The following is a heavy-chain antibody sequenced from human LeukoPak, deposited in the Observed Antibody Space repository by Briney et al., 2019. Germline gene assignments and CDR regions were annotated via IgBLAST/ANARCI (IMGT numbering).Heavy chain of an antibody. D-gene: IGHD2-2*01. CDR3: TRGQSCVSTSCFFDY. CDR2: IYSGGTT. CDR1: GLTVSSNY. J-gene: IGHJ4*02. Sequence: GGSLRLSCAASGLTVSSNYMGWVRQVPGKGLEWVSVIYSGGTTYYADSVKGGFSISRDNSKNTLYIQMSNVRAADTAAYYSTRGQSCVSTSCFFDYWGRGTLVTVSS. V-gene: IGHV3-53*05.